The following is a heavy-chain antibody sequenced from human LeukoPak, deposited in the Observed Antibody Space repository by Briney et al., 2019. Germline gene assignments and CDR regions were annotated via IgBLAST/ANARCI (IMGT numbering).Heavy chain of an antibody. V-gene: IGHV1-8*03. CDR3: ARGRRGARKDYYFDY. J-gene: IGHJ4*02. CDR1: GYTFTSYD. CDR2: MNPNSGNT. D-gene: IGHD1-14*01. Sequence: ASVKVSCKASGYTFTSYDINWVRQATGQGLEWMGWMNPNSGNTGYAQKFQGRVTITRNTSISTAYMELSSLRSEDTAVYYCARGRRGARKDYYFDYWGQGTLVTVSS.